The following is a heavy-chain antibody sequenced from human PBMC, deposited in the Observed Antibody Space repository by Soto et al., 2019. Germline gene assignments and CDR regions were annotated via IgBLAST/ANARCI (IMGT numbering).Heavy chain of an antibody. V-gene: IGHV3-21*01. CDR3: ARDDGGSGWSNEY. CDR1: GFTFSSYS. D-gene: IGHD6-19*01. J-gene: IGHJ4*02. Sequence: GGSLRLSCAASGFTFSSYSMNWVRQAPGKGLEWVSSISSSSYIYYADSVKGRFTISRDNAKNSLYLQMNSLRAEDTAVYYCARDDGGSGWSNEYWGQGTLVTVSS. CDR2: ISSSSYI.